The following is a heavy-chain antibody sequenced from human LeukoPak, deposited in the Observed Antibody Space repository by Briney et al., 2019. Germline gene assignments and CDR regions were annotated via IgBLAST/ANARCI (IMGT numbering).Heavy chain of an antibody. CDR2: IIPIFGTA. J-gene: IGHJ5*02. CDR3: ANAWYYDFWSGYPNWFDP. Sequence: SVKVSCKASGGTFSSYAISWVRQAPGQGLEWMGGIIPIFGTANYAQKVQGRVTITTDESTSTAYMALSSLRSEDKAVYYCANAWYYDFWSGYPNWFDPWGQGTLVTVSS. D-gene: IGHD3-3*01. V-gene: IGHV1-69*05. CDR1: GGTFSSYA.